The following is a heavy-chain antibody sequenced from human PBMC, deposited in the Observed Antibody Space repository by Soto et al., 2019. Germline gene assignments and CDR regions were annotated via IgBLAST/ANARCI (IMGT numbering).Heavy chain of an antibody. V-gene: IGHV3-23*01. CDR1: GFTFSSYG. J-gene: IGHJ6*02. CDR3: AKRYYYDAIGPYGMDV. D-gene: IGHD3-22*01. Sequence: GGSLRLSCAASGFTFSSYGMSWVRQAPGKGLEWVSSISASGGSTYYADSVKGRSTISRDNSKNTLYLQMNSLRAEDTAVYYCAKRYYYDAIGPYGMDVWGQGTTVTVSS. CDR2: ISASGGST.